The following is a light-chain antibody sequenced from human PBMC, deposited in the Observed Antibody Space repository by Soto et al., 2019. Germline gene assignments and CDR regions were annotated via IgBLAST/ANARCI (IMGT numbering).Light chain of an antibody. Sequence: EIVMTQSPATLSVSPGERATLSCRASQSVSSNLAWYQQKPGQAPRLLIYGASTRATGIPARVSGSGSGAEFTLTIGSLQSEDFAVYYCQQYNNWPSFGGGTKVEIK. CDR1: QSVSSN. J-gene: IGKJ4*01. CDR2: GAS. CDR3: QQYNNWPS. V-gene: IGKV3-15*01.